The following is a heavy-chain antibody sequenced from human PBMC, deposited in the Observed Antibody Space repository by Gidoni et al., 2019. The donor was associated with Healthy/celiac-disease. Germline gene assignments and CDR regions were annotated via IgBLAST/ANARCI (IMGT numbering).Heavy chain of an antibody. Sequence: EVQLVESGGGLVQPGGSLRLSCAASGFTFSSYWMHWVRQAPGKGLVWVSRINSDGSSTSYADSVKGRFTISRDNAKNTLYLQMNSLRAEDTAVYYCARGGGFDYYYYGMDVWGQGTTVTVSS. J-gene: IGHJ6*02. D-gene: IGHD1-26*01. CDR1: GFTFSSYW. CDR3: ARGGGFDYYYYGMDV. V-gene: IGHV3-74*01. CDR2: INSDGSST.